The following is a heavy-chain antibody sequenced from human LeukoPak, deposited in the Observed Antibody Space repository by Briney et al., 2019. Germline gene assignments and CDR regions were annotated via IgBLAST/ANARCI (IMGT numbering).Heavy chain of an antibody. CDR1: GFAFANAW. D-gene: IGHD3-16*01. V-gene: IGHV3-15*01. CDR3: TTPGGSGQGYFDY. J-gene: IGHJ4*02. Sequence: GGSLRLSWAASGFAFANAWMTWVRQAPGKGLEWLGRIKSKTDGGTIDYAAPVGGRFTISRDDSKNTLYLQMNSLKTEDTAVYYCTTPGGSGQGYFDYWGQGTLVTVSS. CDR2: IKSKTDGGTI.